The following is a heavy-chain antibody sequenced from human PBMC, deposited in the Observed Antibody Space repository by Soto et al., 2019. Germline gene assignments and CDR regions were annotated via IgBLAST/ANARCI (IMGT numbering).Heavy chain of an antibody. J-gene: IGHJ6*02. CDR2: IFYGGST. Sequence: PSETLSLTCSVSGGSISSGSQYWGWIRQPPGKGLEWIGNIFYGGSTFYNPSLKSRVAMSVDTSKNQFSLDLSSVTAADTAVYYCASQVLSAEGTWGMDVCGQGTTVTVSS. D-gene: IGHD2-15*01. CDR3: ASQVLSAEGTWGMDV. CDR1: GGSISSGSQY. V-gene: IGHV4-39*01.